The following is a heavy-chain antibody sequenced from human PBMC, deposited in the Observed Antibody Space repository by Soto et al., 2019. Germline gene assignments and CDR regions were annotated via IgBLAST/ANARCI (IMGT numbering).Heavy chain of an antibody. D-gene: IGHD3-22*01. J-gene: IGHJ4*02. V-gene: IGHV1-18*04. CDR1: GYSFATYG. CDR2: ISAHNGDT. CDR3: ATAPIYYTAASGYYPLGH. Sequence: QVQLVQSGAEVKKPGASVKVSCKASGYSFATYGFSWVRQAPGQGLECVGWISAHNGDTHYSQKFQGRVTLTTDTSPNAGHVERRSMTSADTAVYSCATAPIYYTAASGYYPLGHWGQGTLVTVSS.